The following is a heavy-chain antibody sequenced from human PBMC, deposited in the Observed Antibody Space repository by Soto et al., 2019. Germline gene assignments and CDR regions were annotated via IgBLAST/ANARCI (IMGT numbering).Heavy chain of an antibody. D-gene: IGHD6-13*01. V-gene: IGHV4-38-2*02. Sequence: SETLSLTCAVSGYSISSGYYWGWIRQPPGKGLEWIGSIYHSGGTYYNPSLKSRVTISVDTSKNQFSLKLSSVTAADTAVYYCARDRMSSYDFDYWGQGTLVTVSS. CDR2: IYHSGGT. CDR3: ARDRMSSYDFDY. CDR1: GYSISSGYY. J-gene: IGHJ4*02.